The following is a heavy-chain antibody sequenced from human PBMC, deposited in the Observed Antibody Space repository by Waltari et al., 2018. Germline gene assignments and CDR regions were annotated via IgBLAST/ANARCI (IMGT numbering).Heavy chain of an antibody. CDR3: ARMGPVLLWFGELNWFDP. CDR2: IIPIFGTA. CDR1: GGTFSSYA. D-gene: IGHD3-10*01. V-gene: IGHV1-69*05. Sequence: QVQLVQSGAEVKKPGSSVKVSCKASGGTFSSYAISWVRQAPGQGLEWMGGIIPIFGTANYAQKFQGRVTITTDESTSTAYMELSSLRSEDTAVYYCARMGPVLLWFGELNWFDPWGQGTLVTVSS. J-gene: IGHJ5*02.